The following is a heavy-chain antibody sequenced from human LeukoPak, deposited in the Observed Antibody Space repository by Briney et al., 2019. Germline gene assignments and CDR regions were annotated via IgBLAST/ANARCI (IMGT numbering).Heavy chain of an antibody. CDR1: GLTVRSNY. D-gene: IGHD1-26*01. CDR2: IYSGGST. V-gene: IGHV3-53*01. Sequence: GGSLRLSCAASGLTVRSNYMSWVHQAPGKGLEWVSVIYSGGSTYYADSVKGRFTISRDNSKNMLYLQMNSLRVEDTAVYYCAGDPYSGSFYGDDWGQGTLVTVSS. J-gene: IGHJ4*02. CDR3: AGDPYSGSFYGDD.